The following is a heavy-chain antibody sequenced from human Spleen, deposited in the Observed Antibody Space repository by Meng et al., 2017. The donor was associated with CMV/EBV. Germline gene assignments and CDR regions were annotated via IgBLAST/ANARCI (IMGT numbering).Heavy chain of an antibody. CDR2: ISSTSSYI. J-gene: IGHJ4*02. CDR1: GFTFSYYN. D-gene: IGHD3-22*01. Sequence: LSLTCAASGFTFSYYNINWVRQAPGKGLEWVSSISSTSSYIYYADSVKGRFTISRDNAKNSLYLQMNSLRAEDTAVYYCARDGGYYYDSSGVPLGYFDYWGQGTLVTVSS. CDR3: ARDGGYYYDSSGVPLGYFDY. V-gene: IGHV3-21*01.